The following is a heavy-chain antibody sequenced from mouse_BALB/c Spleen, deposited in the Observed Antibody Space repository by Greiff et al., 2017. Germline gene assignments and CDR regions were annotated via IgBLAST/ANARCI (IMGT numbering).Heavy chain of an antibody. D-gene: IGHD1-1*01. V-gene: IGHV2-6-7*01. CDR3: ARDPLYYYGSSSYAMDY. CDR2: LWGDGST. Sequence: QVQLKESGPGLVAPSQSLSITCTVSGFSLTGYGVNWVRQPPGKGLEWLGMLWGDGSTDYNSALKSRLSISKDNSKSQVFLKMNSLQTDDTARYYCARDPLYYYGSSSYAMDYWGQGTSVTVSS. J-gene: IGHJ4*01. CDR1: GFSLTGYG.